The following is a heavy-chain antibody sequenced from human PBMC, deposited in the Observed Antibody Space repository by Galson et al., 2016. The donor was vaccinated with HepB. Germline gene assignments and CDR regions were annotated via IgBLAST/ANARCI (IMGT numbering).Heavy chain of an antibody. V-gene: IGHV4-61*03. CDR2: VPSTGST. D-gene: IGHD5-18*01. CDR3: ARDLGGYSFGYGGNFDF. Sequence: ETLSLTCTVSGGPVNTATYYWSWIRQPPGKGLEWIGFVPSTGSTNYNPSLKSRVTVSVDPSKNHFSLKLSSVTAADTAVYYCARDLGGYSFGYGGNFDFWGQGTLVTVSS. J-gene: IGHJ4*02. CDR1: GGPVNTATYY.